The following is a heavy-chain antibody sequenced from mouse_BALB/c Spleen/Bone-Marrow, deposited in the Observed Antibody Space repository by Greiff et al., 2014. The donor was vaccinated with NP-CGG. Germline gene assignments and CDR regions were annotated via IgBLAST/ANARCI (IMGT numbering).Heavy chain of an antibody. Sequence: VQLVESGPGLVAPSQSLSITCTISGFSLTSYGVHWVRQPPGKGLEWLVVIWSDGSTTYNSALKSRLSISKDNSKSQVFLKMNSLQTGDTAMYYCARHYGSSLCAMDYWGQGTSVTVSS. D-gene: IGHD1-1*01. CDR2: IWSDGST. CDR1: GFSLTSYG. V-gene: IGHV2-6-1*01. CDR3: ARHYGSSLCAMDY. J-gene: IGHJ4*01.